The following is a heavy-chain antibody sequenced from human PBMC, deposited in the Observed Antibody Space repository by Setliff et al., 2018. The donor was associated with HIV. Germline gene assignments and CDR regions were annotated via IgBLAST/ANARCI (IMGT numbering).Heavy chain of an antibody. CDR3: ARDGDSSGWYGYYYYMDV. CDR2: IIPIFGTA. J-gene: IGHJ6*03. V-gene: IGHV1-69*06. D-gene: IGHD6-19*01. CDR1: GGTFSTYA. Sequence: GASVKVSCKASGGTFSTYAIGWVRQAPGQGLEWMGRIIPIFGTANYAQKFQGRVTITADKSTSTAYTELSSLRSEDTAVYYCARDGDSSGWYGYYYYMDVWGKGPRSPSP.